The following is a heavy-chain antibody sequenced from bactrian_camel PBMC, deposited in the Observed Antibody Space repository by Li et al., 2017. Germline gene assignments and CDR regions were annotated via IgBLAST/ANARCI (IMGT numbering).Heavy chain of an antibody. J-gene: IGHJ6*01. D-gene: IGHD7*01. CDR3: ATTLSGYYGGSCTPHEFPAGY. CDR1: ETRYC. CDR2: IDTGDGST. V-gene: IGHV3S40*01. Sequence: VQLVESGGGSVQPGESLRLTCTFSETRYCMGWFRQAPGKEREGVAAIDTGDGSTYYLNSVKGRFTLSRDGAENTVYLQMNDLKPEDTAVYFCATTLSGYYGGSCTPHEFPAGYWGQGTQVTVS.